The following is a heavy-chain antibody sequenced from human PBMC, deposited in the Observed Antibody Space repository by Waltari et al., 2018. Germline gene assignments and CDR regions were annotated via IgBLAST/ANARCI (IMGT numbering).Heavy chain of an antibody. CDR1: GGTFSSYA. Sequence: QVQLVQSGAEVKKPGSSVKVSCKASGGTFSSYAINWGRQAPGQGLEWMGGIIPIFGRPNYAQKFQGRVTITADESTTTAYMELSSLRSDDTAVYYCARDKAPTTSYYYYGMDVWGQGTTVTVSS. CDR2: IIPIFGRP. V-gene: IGHV1-69*01. J-gene: IGHJ6*02. D-gene: IGHD1-26*01. CDR3: ARDKAPTTSYYYYGMDV.